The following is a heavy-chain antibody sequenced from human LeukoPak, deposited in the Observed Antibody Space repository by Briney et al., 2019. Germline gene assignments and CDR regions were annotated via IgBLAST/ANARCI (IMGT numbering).Heavy chain of an antibody. CDR3: ARGPLIAAAGTT. Sequence: GGSLRLSCAASGFTFSSYWMSWVRQAPGKGLEWVANIKEGGSEKYYVDSVKGRFTISRDNAKNSLYLQMNSLRAEDTAVYYCARGPLIAAAGTTWGQGTLVTVSS. CDR1: GFTFSSYW. V-gene: IGHV3-7*01. J-gene: IGHJ5*02. D-gene: IGHD6-13*01. CDR2: IKEGGSEK.